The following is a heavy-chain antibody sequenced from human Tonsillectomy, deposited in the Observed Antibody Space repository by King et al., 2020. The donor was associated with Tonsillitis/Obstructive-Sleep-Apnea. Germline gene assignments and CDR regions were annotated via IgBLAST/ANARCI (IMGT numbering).Heavy chain of an antibody. J-gene: IGHJ6*03. CDR1: GFTFSSYS. CDR3: AGGCTGGVCYELEYYYYYYMDV. D-gene: IGHD2-8*02. Sequence: EVQLVESGGGLVKPGGSLRLSCAASGFTFSSYSMNWVRQAPGKGLEWVSSISSSSSYIYYADSVKGRFTISRDNAKNSLYLQMNSLRAEDTAVYYCAGGCTGGVCYELEYYYYYYMDVWGKGTTVTVSS. CDR2: ISSSSSYI. V-gene: IGHV3-21*01.